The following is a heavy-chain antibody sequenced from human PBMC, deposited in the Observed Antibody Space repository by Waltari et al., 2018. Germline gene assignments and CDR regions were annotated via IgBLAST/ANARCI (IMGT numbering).Heavy chain of an antibody. CDR2: IYYNGST. V-gene: IGHV4-39*01. CDR3: ARRAWGSGWSY. CDR1: GGSISSSSNYY. Sequence: QLQLQESGPGLVKPSETLSLTCTVSGGSISSSSNYYWGWIRQPPGKGLEWIWSIYYNGSTYYNPSLKSRVTISVDTSKNQFSLKLSSVTAADTVVYYCARRAWGSGWSYWGQGTLVAVSS. D-gene: IGHD6-19*01. J-gene: IGHJ4*02.